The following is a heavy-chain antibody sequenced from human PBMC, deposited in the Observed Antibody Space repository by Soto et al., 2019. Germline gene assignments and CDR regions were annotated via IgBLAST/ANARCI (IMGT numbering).Heavy chain of an antibody. V-gene: IGHV4-30-2*01. D-gene: IGHD2-2*01. J-gene: IGHJ4*02. Sequence: SETLALTCAVCVGSISYGGFSWSWIRQPPGKGLEWIGYMYHSGSTYYNPSLKSRVTISIDRSKNQFSLKLSSVTAADTAVYYCASVPDYWGQGILVTVPQ. CDR3: ASVPDY. CDR1: VGSISYGGFS. CDR2: MYHSGST.